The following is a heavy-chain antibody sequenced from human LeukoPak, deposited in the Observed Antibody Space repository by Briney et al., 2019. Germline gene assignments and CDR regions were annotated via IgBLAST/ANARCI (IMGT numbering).Heavy chain of an antibody. V-gene: IGHV4-61*02. CDR3: ASLRITMVRGVSYYYMDV. CDR1: GGSISSGTYY. CDR2: IYTSGST. J-gene: IGHJ6*03. Sequence: SETLSLTCTVSGGSISSGTYYWSWIRQPAGEGLEWIGRIYTSGSTNYNPSLKSRVTISLDTSKNQFSLKLSSVTAADTAVYYCASLRITMVRGVSYYYMDVWGKGTTVTVSS. D-gene: IGHD3-10*01.